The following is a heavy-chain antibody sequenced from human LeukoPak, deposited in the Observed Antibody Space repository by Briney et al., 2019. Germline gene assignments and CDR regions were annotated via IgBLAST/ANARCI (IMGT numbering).Heavy chain of an antibody. V-gene: IGHV3-21*01. Sequence: GGSLRLSCAASGFTFSSYWMHWVRQAPGKGLVWVSSISSSSSYIYYADSVKGRFTISRDNAKNSLYLQMNSLRAEDTAGYYCARVHGYSGYDPFYYYYYMDVGGKGTTVTVSS. CDR1: GFTFSSYW. J-gene: IGHJ6*03. CDR3: ARVHGYSGYDPFYYYYYMDV. D-gene: IGHD5-12*01. CDR2: ISSSSSYI.